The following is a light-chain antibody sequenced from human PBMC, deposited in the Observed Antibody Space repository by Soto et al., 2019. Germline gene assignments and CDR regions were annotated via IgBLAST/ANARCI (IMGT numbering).Light chain of an antibody. CDR2: GAS. V-gene: IGKV3-15*01. Sequence: EIVMTQSPATLSVSPGERATLSCRASQSLSNKLAWYQQKPGQAPRLLIHGASTRATGIPARFSGSGSGTEFTLTISRLQSEDFAVYYCQEYNNWHPITFGGETKVDI. CDR1: QSLSNK. J-gene: IGKJ4*01. CDR3: QEYNNWHPIT.